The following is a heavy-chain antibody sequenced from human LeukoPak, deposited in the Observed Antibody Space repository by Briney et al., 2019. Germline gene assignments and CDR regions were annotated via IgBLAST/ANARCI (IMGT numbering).Heavy chain of an antibody. D-gene: IGHD2-2*01. CDR3: ARCTASCYANAFDV. CDR2: INGDGDAT. V-gene: IGHV3-23*01. J-gene: IGHJ3*01. Sequence: QPGGSLRLSCAASGFTSNNNAMSWVRQAPGKGLEWVSAINGDGDATEYADSVKGRFTISRDNSKNTLFLQMNSLRPEDTAVYYCARCTASCYANAFDVWGQGTLLTVSS. CDR1: GFTSNNNA.